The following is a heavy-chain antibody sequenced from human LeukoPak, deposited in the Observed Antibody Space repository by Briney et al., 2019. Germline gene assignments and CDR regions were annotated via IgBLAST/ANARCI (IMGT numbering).Heavy chain of an antibody. J-gene: IGHJ4*02. Sequence: SETLSLTCTVSGGSIRSSTDYWGWIRQPPGKELEWIGSIHYSGSTYYNPSLKSRVTISVDTSKNQFSLKLSSVTAADTAVYYCARLFGTGPFDYWGQGTLVTVSS. V-gene: IGHV4-39*01. D-gene: IGHD1-1*01. CDR1: GGSIRSSTDY. CDR2: IHYSGST. CDR3: ARLFGTGPFDY.